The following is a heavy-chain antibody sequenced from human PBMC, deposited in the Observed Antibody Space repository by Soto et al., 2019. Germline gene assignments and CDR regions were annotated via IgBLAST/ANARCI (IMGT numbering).Heavy chain of an antibody. CDR1: GFSLSSTGVG. CDR3: ARSGHNSGFFYYDY. CDR2: INWNDDK. D-gene: IGHD3-22*01. J-gene: IGHJ4*02. Sequence: QITLKESGPTLVKVTQTVTLTCTFSGFSLSSTGVGVGWIRQPPGKALEGLALINWNDDKRYNPSLKSRLTIAKDTSKNQVVLTITNMDPADTATYYCARSGHNSGFFYYDYWGQGTLVTVSS. V-gene: IGHV2-5*01.